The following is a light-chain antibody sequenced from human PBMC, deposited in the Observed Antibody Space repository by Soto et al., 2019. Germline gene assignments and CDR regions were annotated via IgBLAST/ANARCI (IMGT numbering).Light chain of an antibody. CDR1: QSISSW. CDR2: KAS. CDR3: QQYNSYPPT. Sequence: DLQMTQSPSTLSASVGDRVTITCRASQSISSWLAWYQQKPGKAPKLLIYKASSLESGVPSRFSGSGSGTEFTLTISSLQHDDFATYYCQQYNSYPPTFGPGTKVDIK. V-gene: IGKV1-5*03. J-gene: IGKJ3*01.